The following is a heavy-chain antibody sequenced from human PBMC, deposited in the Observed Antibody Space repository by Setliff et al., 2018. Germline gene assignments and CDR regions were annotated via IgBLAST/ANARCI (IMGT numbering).Heavy chain of an antibody. CDR2: IIPILGIA. Sequence: SVKVSCKASGGTFSSYAISWVRQAPGQGLEWMGGIIPILGIANYARKFQGRVTITADKSTSTAYMELSSLRSEDTAVYYCARERGGSYSYNYYYYYMDVWGKGTTVTVSS. J-gene: IGHJ6*03. CDR1: GGTFSSYA. CDR3: ARERGGSYSYNYYYYYMDV. V-gene: IGHV1-69*10. D-gene: IGHD1-26*01.